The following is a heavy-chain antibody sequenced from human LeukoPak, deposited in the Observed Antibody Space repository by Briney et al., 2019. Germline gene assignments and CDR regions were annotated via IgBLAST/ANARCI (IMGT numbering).Heavy chain of an antibody. CDR2: ISAYNGNT. CDR1: GYTFTSYG. D-gene: IGHD1-26*01. J-gene: IGHJ5*02. Sequence: GASVKVSCKASGYTFTSYGISWVRQAPGQGLEWMGWISAYNGNTNYAQKFQGRVTMTRDTSTSTVYMELSSLRSEDTAVYYCARYSNVLRETWFDPWGQGTLVTVSS. CDR3: ARYSNVLRETWFDP. V-gene: IGHV1-18*01.